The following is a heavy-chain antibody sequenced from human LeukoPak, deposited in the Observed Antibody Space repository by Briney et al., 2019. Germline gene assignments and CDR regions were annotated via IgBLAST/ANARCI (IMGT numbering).Heavy chain of an antibody. J-gene: IGHJ4*02. D-gene: IGHD1-26*01. CDR1: GFTFSSYA. Sequence: GGSLRLSCAASGFTFSSYAMSWVRQAPGKGLEWVSTISGSGGSTYYADSVKGRFTISRDNSKNTLYLQMNSLRAEDTAVYYCAKDIEGVGARNFDYWGQGTLVTVSS. CDR2: ISGSGGST. V-gene: IGHV3-23*01. CDR3: AKDIEGVGARNFDY.